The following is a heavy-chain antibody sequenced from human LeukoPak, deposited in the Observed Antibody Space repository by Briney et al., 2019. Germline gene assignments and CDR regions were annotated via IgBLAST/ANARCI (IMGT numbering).Heavy chain of an antibody. J-gene: IGHJ4*02. Sequence: PGGSLRLSCTASGFSFSTYSMNWVRQAPGKGLEWVSYISSSGSTIYYADSVKGRFTISRDNAKNSLYLQMNSLRAEDTAVYYCARQGWIQRGADYWGQGTLVTVSS. CDR2: ISSSGSTI. D-gene: IGHD2-2*03. CDR3: ARQGWIQRGADY. CDR1: GFSFSTYS. V-gene: IGHV3-48*04.